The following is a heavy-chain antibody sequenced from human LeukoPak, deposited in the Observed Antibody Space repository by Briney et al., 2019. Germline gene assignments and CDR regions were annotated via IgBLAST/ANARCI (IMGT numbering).Heavy chain of an antibody. J-gene: IGHJ5*02. D-gene: IGHD2-21*01. Sequence: PGVSLRLSCAASGFTFSSYSMNWVRQAPGKGLEWIAYISGDSSIIHYADSVKGRFTISRDNAKNSLSLQMNSLRAEDTAMYYCAKVPIGHNNWFDPWGQGTLVSVSS. V-gene: IGHV3-48*01. CDR1: GFTFSSYS. CDR2: ISGDSSII. CDR3: AKVPIGHNNWFDP.